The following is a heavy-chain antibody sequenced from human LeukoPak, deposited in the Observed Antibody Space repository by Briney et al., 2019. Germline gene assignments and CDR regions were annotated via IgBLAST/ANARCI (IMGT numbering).Heavy chain of an antibody. Sequence: GASVKVSCKASGYTFTSYDMNWVRQATGQGLEWMGLMNPNSGNTGYAQKFQGRVTMTRNTSISTAYMELSSLRSEDTAVYYCARDPHGGSGSGYPNWFDPWGQGTLVTVSS. CDR3: ARDPHGGSGSGYPNWFDP. V-gene: IGHV1-8*01. CDR1: GYTFTSYD. D-gene: IGHD3-22*01. J-gene: IGHJ5*02. CDR2: MNPNSGNT.